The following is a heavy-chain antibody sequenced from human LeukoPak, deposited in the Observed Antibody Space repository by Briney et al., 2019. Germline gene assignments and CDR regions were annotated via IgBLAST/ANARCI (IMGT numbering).Heavy chain of an antibody. CDR1: GGSISSYY. CDR2: IYYSGST. Sequence: SETLSLTCTVSGGSISSYYWNWIRQPPGKGLEWIGYIYYSGSTNYNPSLKSRVTISVDTSKNQVSLKMSSVTAADTAVYYCARDSSGDYWYFGLWGRGTLVTVSS. CDR3: ARDSSGDYWYFGL. V-gene: IGHV4-59*12. J-gene: IGHJ2*01. D-gene: IGHD4-17*01.